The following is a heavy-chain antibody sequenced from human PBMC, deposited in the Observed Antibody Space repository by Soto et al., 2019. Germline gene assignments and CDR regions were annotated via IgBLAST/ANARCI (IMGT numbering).Heavy chain of an antibody. Sequence: EVQLVESGGGLVKPGGSLRLSCAASGFTFSSYSTNWVRQAPGKGLEWVSSISSSSSYIYYADSVKGRFTISRDNAKNSLYLQMNSLRAEDTAVYYCARGMYSSSPGINDYWGQGTLVTVSS. J-gene: IGHJ4*02. CDR1: GFTFSSYS. CDR2: ISSSSSYI. V-gene: IGHV3-21*01. CDR3: ARGMYSSSPGINDY. D-gene: IGHD6-6*01.